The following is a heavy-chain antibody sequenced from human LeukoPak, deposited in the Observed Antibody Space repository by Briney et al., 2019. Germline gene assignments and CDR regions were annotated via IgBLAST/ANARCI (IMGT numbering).Heavy chain of an antibody. CDR2: INPNSGGT. J-gene: IGHJ5*02. V-gene: IGHV1-2*02. CDR1: GYTFTGYY. CDR3: ARDTTMITYWFDP. D-gene: IGHD5-18*01. Sequence: GASVKVSCKASGYTFTGYYVHWVRQAPGQGLEWMGWINPNSGGTKYAQKFQGRVTMTRDTSVSTAYMELNRLRSDDTGVYYCARDTTMITYWFDPWGQGTLVTVSS.